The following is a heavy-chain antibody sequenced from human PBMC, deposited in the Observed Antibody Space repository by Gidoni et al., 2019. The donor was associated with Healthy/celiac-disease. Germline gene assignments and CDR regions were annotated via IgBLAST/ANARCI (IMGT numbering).Heavy chain of an antibody. V-gene: IGHV1-8*01. CDR2: MNPNSGNT. D-gene: IGHD6-6*01. CDR3: ARGASIAAYYYYGMDV. CDR1: GYTFTSYY. Sequence: QLVQSGAEVKKHGASGKVCCKASGYTFTSYYINWVRQATGQGLEWMGWMNPNSGNTGYAQKFQGRVTMTRNTSISTAYMELSSLRSEDTAVYYCARGASIAAYYYYGMDVWGQGTTVTVSS. J-gene: IGHJ6*02.